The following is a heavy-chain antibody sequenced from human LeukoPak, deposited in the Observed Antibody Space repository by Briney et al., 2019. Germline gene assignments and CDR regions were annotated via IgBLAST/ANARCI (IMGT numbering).Heavy chain of an antibody. Sequence: SETLSLTCTVSGGSISSYYWSWIRQPPGKGLEWIGYIYYSGSTNYNPSLKSRVTISVDTSKNQLSLKLSSVTAADTAVYYCASVRGYCSGGSCYDYYFDYWGQGTLVTVSS. D-gene: IGHD2-15*01. CDR3: ASVRGYCSGGSCYDYYFDY. J-gene: IGHJ4*02. CDR2: IYYSGST. CDR1: GGSISSYY. V-gene: IGHV4-59*01.